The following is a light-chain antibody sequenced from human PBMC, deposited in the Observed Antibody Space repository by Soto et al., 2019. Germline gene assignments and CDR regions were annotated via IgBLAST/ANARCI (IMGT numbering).Light chain of an antibody. CDR3: QQYGSSPLT. Sequence: EIVLTQSPGTLSLSPGERATLSCRASESVGDNYLAWYQQRSGQAPRLVIYGASSRASAVPDRFSGSGSRAYFTLTSSRLEPEDFAVYYYQQYGSSPLTFGGGTTVEIK. CDR2: GAS. J-gene: IGKJ4*01. V-gene: IGKV3-20*01. CDR1: ESVGDNY.